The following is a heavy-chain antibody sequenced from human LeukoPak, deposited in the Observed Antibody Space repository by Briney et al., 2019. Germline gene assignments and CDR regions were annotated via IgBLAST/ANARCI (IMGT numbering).Heavy chain of an antibody. Sequence: GGSLRLSCAASVLTLSSNYMRWVRQAPGKGLEWVSVLYTGGGTYYADSVKGRFTISRDNSKNTLYLQMNSLRAEDTAVYYCMRSGTRYLVYFDYWGQGTLVTVSS. V-gene: IGHV3-53*01. J-gene: IGHJ4*02. CDR1: VLTLSSNY. CDR3: MRSGTRYLVYFDY. D-gene: IGHD1-26*01. CDR2: LYTGGGT.